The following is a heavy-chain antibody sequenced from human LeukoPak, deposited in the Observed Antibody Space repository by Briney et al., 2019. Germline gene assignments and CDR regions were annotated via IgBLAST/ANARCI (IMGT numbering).Heavy chain of an antibody. CDR3: AELGIPLLGGV. J-gene: IGHJ6*04. V-gene: IGHV3-48*03. CDR2: ISSSGSTI. Sequence: GGSLRLSCAASGFTFSRYEMNCVRQAPGKGLEWVSYISSSGSTIYYADSVKGRFTIARDNAKNSLYLQMNSLRAEDTAVYYCAELGIPLLGGVWGKGTTVPISS. CDR1: GFTFSRYE. D-gene: IGHD3-10*02.